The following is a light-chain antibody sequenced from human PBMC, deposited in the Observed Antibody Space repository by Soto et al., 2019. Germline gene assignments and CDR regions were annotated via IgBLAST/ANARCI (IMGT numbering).Light chain of an antibody. CDR1: QRIDRY. CDR2: DAS. V-gene: IGKV1-5*01. Sequence: DIQLTQSPSTLSASVGDRVTITCRASQRIDRYLAWYQQKPGKAPKLLVYDASPLEGGVPSRFSGSGSATEFILTISSLQPDDFPTYYCLQYKDDASTFGQGTRVEIK. J-gene: IGKJ1*01. CDR3: LQYKDDAST.